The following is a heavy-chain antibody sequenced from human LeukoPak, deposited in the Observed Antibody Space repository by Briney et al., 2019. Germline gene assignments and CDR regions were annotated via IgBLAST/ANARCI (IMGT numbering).Heavy chain of an antibody. CDR1: YGSISSYY. CDR2: IYTSGST. Sequence: PSETLSLTLTIAYGSISSYYSSSVRQPAGKGLEWIGRIYTSGSTNYNLSLKSRVTMSVDTSKNQFSLKLSSVTAADTAVYYCAKTAGGHDLPDYRGEGGLVTVSS. CDR3: AKTAGGHDLPDY. V-gene: IGHV4-4*07. D-gene: IGHD1-14*01. J-gene: IGHJ4*02.